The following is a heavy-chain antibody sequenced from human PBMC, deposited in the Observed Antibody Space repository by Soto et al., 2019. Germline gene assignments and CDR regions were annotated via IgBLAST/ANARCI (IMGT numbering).Heavy chain of an antibody. CDR1: GGTFSSSA. D-gene: IGHD4-4*01. V-gene: IGHV1-69*12. Sequence: QVQLVQSGAEMKEPGSSVKVSCKTSGGTFSSSAISWLRQAPGQGLELMGGIIPLFRTPDYAQKFQGRFTIAADESTSTAYMELSSLRSEDTAVYYCARDNDRLQLGGNYYYIVDLWGPGMTITGSS. CDR2: IIPLFRTP. J-gene: IGHJ6*02. CDR3: ARDNDRLQLGGNYYYIVDL.